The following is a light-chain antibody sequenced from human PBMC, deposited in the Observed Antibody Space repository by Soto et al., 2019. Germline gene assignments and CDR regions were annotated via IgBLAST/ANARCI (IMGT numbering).Light chain of an antibody. V-gene: IGKV1-39*01. Sequence: DIQMTQSPSSLSASVGDRVTITCRASQSISSYLDWYQQKPGKAPNLLIYAASSLQSGVPSRFSGSGSGTDFTLTISSLQPEDSATYYCQQSYSTPFTLGPGTKVDIK. CDR2: AAS. J-gene: IGKJ3*01. CDR1: QSISSY. CDR3: QQSYSTPFT.